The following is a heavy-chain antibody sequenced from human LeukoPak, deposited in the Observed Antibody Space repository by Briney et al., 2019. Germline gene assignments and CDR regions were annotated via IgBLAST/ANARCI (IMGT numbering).Heavy chain of an antibody. CDR1: GFTFSSYS. D-gene: IGHD6-6*01. CDR2: ISSSSSYI. Sequence: GGSLRLSCAASGFTFSSYSMNWVRQAPGKGLEWVSSISSSSSYIYYADSVKGRFTISRDNAKNSLYLQMNSLRAEDTAVYYCARDSSSPDDPGYYYYYGMGVWGQGTTVTVSS. J-gene: IGHJ6*02. V-gene: IGHV3-21*01. CDR3: ARDSSSPDDPGYYYYYGMGV.